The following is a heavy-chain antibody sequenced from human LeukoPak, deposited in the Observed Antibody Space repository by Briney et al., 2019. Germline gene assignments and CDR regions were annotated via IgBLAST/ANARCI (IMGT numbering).Heavy chain of an antibody. D-gene: IGHD3-16*02. J-gene: IGHJ4*02. Sequence: PSETLSLTCTVSGGSISSSSYYWGWIRQPPGKGLEWIGSIHYSGSTYYNPSLKSRVTMSLDTSKNQFSLKLSPVTAADTAVYYCARSRLGELSPPEGGFDYWGQGTLVTVSS. CDR1: GGSISSSSYY. V-gene: IGHV4-39*01. CDR3: ARSRLGELSPPEGGFDY. CDR2: IHYSGST.